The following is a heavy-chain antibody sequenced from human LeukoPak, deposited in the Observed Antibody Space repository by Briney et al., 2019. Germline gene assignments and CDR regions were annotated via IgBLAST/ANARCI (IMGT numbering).Heavy chain of an antibody. CDR2: IWYDGSNK. Sequence: PGRSLRLSCAASGFTFSIYGMHWVRQGPGKGLEWVAVIWYDGSNKYYADSVKGRFTISRDNSKNTLYLQMNSLRSEDTAVYYCAKVDGVRAAPGRGRVDSWGQGTLVTVSS. CDR1: GFTFSIYG. D-gene: IGHD6-13*01. J-gene: IGHJ4*02. V-gene: IGHV3-33*06. CDR3: AKVDGVRAAPGRGRVDS.